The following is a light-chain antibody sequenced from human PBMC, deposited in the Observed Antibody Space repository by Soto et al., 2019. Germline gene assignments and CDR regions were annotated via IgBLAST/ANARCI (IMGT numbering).Light chain of an antibody. CDR2: YVS. Sequence: QSALTQPASVSGSPGQSITISCTGTSSDVGGYNYISWYQQHPGKAPKLMIYYVSNRPSGVSSRCSGSKSGNTASLTISGSQAEDEAAYYCSSYTSGSTVVFGGGTKVTVL. CDR1: SSDVGGYNY. CDR3: SSYTSGSTVV. J-gene: IGLJ2*01. V-gene: IGLV2-14*01.